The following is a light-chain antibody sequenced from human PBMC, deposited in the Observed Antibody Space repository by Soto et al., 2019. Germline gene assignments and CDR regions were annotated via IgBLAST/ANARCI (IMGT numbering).Light chain of an antibody. CDR2: DAS. CDR1: QSVGSY. Sequence: EIVMTQSPATLSVSPGERATLSFRASQSVGSYLAWYQQKPGQAPRLLIYDASNRATGIPARFSGSGSGTDFTLSISSLEPEDFAVYYCQQRKNWQVTFGQGTRLEIK. V-gene: IGKV3-11*01. J-gene: IGKJ5*01. CDR3: QQRKNWQVT.